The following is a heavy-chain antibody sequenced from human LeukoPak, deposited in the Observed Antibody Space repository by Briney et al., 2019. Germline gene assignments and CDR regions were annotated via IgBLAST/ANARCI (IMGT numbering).Heavy chain of an antibody. CDR3: ARPYGGLTDGAFDI. Sequence: GESLKISCKCSGYTFTSYWIGWVRQMPGKGLEWMWIIYPGDSDTRYSPSFQGQVTTSADKSITTAYLQWRSMKASDTAMDYCARPYGGLTDGAFDIWGQGTMVTVSS. V-gene: IGHV5-51*01. J-gene: IGHJ3*02. CDR1: GYTFTSYW. D-gene: IGHD4-23*01. CDR2: IYPGDSDT.